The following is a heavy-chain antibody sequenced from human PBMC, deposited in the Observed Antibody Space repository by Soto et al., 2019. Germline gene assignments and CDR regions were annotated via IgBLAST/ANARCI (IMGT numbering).Heavy chain of an antibody. Sequence: GESLKISCKGSGYSFTSYWISWVRQMPGKGLEWMGRIDPSDSYTNYSPSFQGHVTISADKSISTAYLQWSSLTASDTAMYYCARHTKDCSGGSCYLRYYYYGMDVWGQGTTVTVSS. CDR3: ARHTKDCSGGSCYLRYYYYGMDV. D-gene: IGHD2-15*01. CDR2: IDPSDSYT. V-gene: IGHV5-10-1*01. CDR1: GYSFTSYW. J-gene: IGHJ6*02.